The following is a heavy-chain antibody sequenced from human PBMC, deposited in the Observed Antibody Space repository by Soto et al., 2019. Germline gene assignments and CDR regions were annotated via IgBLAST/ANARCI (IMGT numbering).Heavy chain of an antibody. D-gene: IGHD5-18*01. CDR1: GFDFRNYA. Sequence: QVLLVESGGGVAQPGGSLRLSCAASGFDFRNYAMHWVRQSPGKGPEWVAITSDDGDIQYYADSVKGRFTISRDNSKNKLYLQMTSLRSEDAAVYFCARAVDAAMDPLEYWGQGTLVTVSS. CDR3: ARAVDAAMDPLEY. CDR2: TSDDGDIQ. V-gene: IGHV3-30-3*01. J-gene: IGHJ4*02.